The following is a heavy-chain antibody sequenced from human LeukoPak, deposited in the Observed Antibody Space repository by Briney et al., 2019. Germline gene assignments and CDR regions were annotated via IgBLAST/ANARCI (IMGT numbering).Heavy chain of an antibody. Sequence: GGSLRLSYAASGFTFSSYWMSWVRQAPGKGLEWVANIKQDGSEKYYVDSVKGRFTISRDNAKNSLYLQMNSLRAEDTAVYYCAPYIVQDAFDIWGQGTMVTVSS. D-gene: IGHD2/OR15-2a*01. V-gene: IGHV3-7*01. J-gene: IGHJ3*02. CDR2: IKQDGSEK. CDR3: APYIVQDAFDI. CDR1: GFTFSSYW.